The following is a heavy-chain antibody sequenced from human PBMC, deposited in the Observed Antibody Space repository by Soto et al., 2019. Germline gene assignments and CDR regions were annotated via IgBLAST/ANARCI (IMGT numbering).Heavy chain of an antibody. D-gene: IGHD1-7*01. CDR3: ARDRKTGTTDYYYGMDV. Sequence: SVKVSCKASGGTFSSYAISWVRQAPGQGLEWMGGITPIFGTANYAQKFQGRVTITADESTSTAYMELSSLRSEDTAVYYCARDRKTGTTDYYYGMDVWGQGTTVTVSS. J-gene: IGHJ6*02. V-gene: IGHV1-69*13. CDR1: GGTFSSYA. CDR2: ITPIFGTA.